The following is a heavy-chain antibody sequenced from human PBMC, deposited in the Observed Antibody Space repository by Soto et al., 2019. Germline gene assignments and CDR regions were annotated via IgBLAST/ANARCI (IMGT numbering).Heavy chain of an antibody. D-gene: IGHD6-13*01. CDR3: AREEATAGNDCFDF. Sequence: ASVNVSCKPSTGNYLHLLRQAPGQGLEWMGWINPNSGGTHYAEQFQGRVTMTWDTSISTVHMELNSLTSDDTAVYYCAREEATAGNDCFDFWGQGTLGTVSS. CDR1: TGNY. CDR2: INPNSGGT. J-gene: IGHJ4*02. V-gene: IGHV1-2*02.